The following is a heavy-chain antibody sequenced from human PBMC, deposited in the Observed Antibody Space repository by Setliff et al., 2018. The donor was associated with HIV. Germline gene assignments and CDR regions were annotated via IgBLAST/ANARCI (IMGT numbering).Heavy chain of an antibody. CDR3: AADSSGYTFDH. Sequence: SETLSLTCTVPGGSISSGSYYWGWIRQPPGKGLEWIGSIYYSGSTYYNPSLKSRVTMSVDTSKNQFSLKLRSVTAADTAVYYCAADSSGYTFDHWGQGTLVTVSS. CDR1: GGSISSGSYY. CDR2: IYYSGST. V-gene: IGHV4-39*07. J-gene: IGHJ4*02. D-gene: IGHD3-22*01.